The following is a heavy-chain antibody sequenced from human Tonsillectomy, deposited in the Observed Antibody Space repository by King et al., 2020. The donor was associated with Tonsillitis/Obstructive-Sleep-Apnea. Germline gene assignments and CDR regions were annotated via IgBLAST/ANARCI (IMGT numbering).Heavy chain of an antibody. Sequence: QLVQSGAEVKKPGASVKVSCRASAYTFTNYDISWVRQAPGQGLEWMGWISAYNGNTNYAQKFQGRVTMTTDTSTSTAYMELRSLRFDDTAVYYCARDDMVVVAAALDYWGQGTLVTVSS. CDR3: ARDDMVVVAAALDY. D-gene: IGHD2-2*01. CDR2: ISAYNGNT. J-gene: IGHJ4*02. V-gene: IGHV1-18*01. CDR1: AYTFTNYD.